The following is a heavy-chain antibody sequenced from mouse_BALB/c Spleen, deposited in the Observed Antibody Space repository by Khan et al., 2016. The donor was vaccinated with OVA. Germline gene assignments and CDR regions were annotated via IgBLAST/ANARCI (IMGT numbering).Heavy chain of an antibody. CDR3: TRPPHFSYVLVY. CDR1: GYTFTNYG. CDR2: ISTYTGEP. Sequence: QIQLVQSGPELKKPGETVKISCKASGYTFTNYGMNWVKPAPGKALKWMGWISTYTGEPTYADDFKGRFAFSLETSARTAYLQINNLKNEDTATYCCTRPPHFSYVLVYWGQGTSVTVAS. V-gene: IGHV9-3-1*01. J-gene: IGHJ4*01.